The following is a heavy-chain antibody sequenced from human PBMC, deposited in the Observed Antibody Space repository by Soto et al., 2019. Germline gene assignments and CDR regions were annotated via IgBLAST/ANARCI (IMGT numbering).Heavy chain of an antibody. CDR3: AKGGTLVATVYYYMDV. CDR1: GFTFSSYA. V-gene: IGHV3-23*01. J-gene: IGHJ6*03. D-gene: IGHD5-12*01. Sequence: EVQLLESGVGLVQPGGSLRLSCAASGFTFSSYAMSWVRQAPGKGLEWVSAISGSGGSTYYAVSVKGRFTISRDNSKNTLYLHMNSLRAEDTAAYYCAKGGTLVATVYYYMDVWGKGTTVTVSS. CDR2: ISGSGGST.